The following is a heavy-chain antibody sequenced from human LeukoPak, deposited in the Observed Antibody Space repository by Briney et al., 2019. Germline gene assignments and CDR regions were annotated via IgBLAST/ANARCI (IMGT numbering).Heavy chain of an antibody. CDR2: IYYSGTT. CDR3: ARITSAFCDQ. Sequence: SSETLSLTCTDSGGSISSGSYYWGWIRQPPGKGLEWIGSIYYSGTTYYNPSLKSRVTISLDTSKNQFSLKLSSVTAADTAVYYCARITSAFCDQWGQGILVTVSS. J-gene: IGHJ4*02. CDR1: GGSISSGSYY. V-gene: IGHV4-39*07. D-gene: IGHD3-10*01.